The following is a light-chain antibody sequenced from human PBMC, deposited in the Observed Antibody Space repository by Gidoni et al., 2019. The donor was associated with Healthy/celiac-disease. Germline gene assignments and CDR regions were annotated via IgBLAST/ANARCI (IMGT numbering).Light chain of an antibody. CDR3: QSYDSSLSGSV. CDR1: SSNIGAGYD. V-gene: IGLV1-40*01. CDR2: GNS. J-gene: IGLJ2*01. Sequence: SVLPPPPSVSGAPGQRVTISCTGRSSNIGAGYDVHWYQQLPGTAPKLLIYGNSNRPSGVPDRFSGSKSGTSASLAITGLQAEDEADYYCQSYDSSLSGSVVGGGTKLTVL.